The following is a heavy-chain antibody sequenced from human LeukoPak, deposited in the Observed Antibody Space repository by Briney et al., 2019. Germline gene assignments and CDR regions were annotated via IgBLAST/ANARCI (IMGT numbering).Heavy chain of an antibody. D-gene: IGHD6-6*01. Sequence: ASVKVSCKASGYTFTGYYMHWVRQAPGQGLEWMGWINPNSGGTNYAQKFQGRVTMTRDTSISTAYMELSRLRSDDTAVYYCARDERYSSSQGNYYYYYYMDVWGKGTTVTVSS. V-gene: IGHV1-2*02. CDR3: ARDERYSSSQGNYYYYYYMDV. J-gene: IGHJ6*03. CDR1: GYTFTGYY. CDR2: INPNSGGT.